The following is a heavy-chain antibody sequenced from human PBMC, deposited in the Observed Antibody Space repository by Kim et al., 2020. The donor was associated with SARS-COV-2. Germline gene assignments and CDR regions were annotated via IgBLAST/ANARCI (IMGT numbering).Heavy chain of an antibody. CDR3: AKDRFVGIAAARYYFDY. Sequence: GGSLRLSCAASGFTFSSYGMHWVRQAPGKGLEWVAVISYDGSNKYYADSVKGRFTISRDNSKNTLYLQMNSLRAEDTAVYYCAKDRFVGIAAARYYFDYWGQGTLVTVSS. D-gene: IGHD6-13*01. V-gene: IGHV3-30*18. CDR1: GFTFSSYG. CDR2: ISYDGSNK. J-gene: IGHJ4*02.